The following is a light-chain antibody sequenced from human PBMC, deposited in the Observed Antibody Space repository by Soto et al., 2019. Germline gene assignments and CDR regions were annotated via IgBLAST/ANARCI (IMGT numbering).Light chain of an antibody. Sequence: EIVLTQSPDTLSLSPGERATLSCRATQNVARSNLACYQHRPGQATRLLISGASTRAADTPHRFSGSGSGAQFTLPISRLEPEDFAVYYCHQYGSSPPYSFGQGTRLEI. CDR1: QNVARSN. CDR3: HQYGSSPPYS. CDR2: GAS. V-gene: IGKV3-20*01. J-gene: IGKJ2*03.